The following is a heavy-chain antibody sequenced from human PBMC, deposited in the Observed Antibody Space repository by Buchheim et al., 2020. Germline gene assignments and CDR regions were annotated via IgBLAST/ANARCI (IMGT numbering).Heavy chain of an antibody. Sequence: QVQLVESGGGVVQPGRSLRLSCAASGFTFSSYGMHWVRQAPGKGLEWVAVIWYDGSNKYYADSVKGRFTISRDNSKNTLYLQMNSLRAEDTAVYYCARDVLDSSGYSYYYYGMDVWGQGTT. CDR3: ARDVLDSSGYSYYYYGMDV. CDR2: IWYDGSNK. V-gene: IGHV3-33*01. CDR1: GFTFSSYG. D-gene: IGHD3-22*01. J-gene: IGHJ6*02.